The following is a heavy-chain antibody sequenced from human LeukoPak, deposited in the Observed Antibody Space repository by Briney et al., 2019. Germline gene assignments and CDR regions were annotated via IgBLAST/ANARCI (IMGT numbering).Heavy chain of an antibody. CDR1: GFTFSSYG. J-gene: IGHJ4*02. Sequence: GGSLRLSCAASGFTFSSYGTHWVRQAPGKGLEWVAVISYGGSNKYYADSVKGRFTISRDNSKNTLYLQMNSLRAEDTAVYYCAKDRPTLEQWLVPDYWGQGTLVTVSS. D-gene: IGHD6-19*01. V-gene: IGHV3-30*18. CDR3: AKDRPTLEQWLVPDY. CDR2: ISYGGSNK.